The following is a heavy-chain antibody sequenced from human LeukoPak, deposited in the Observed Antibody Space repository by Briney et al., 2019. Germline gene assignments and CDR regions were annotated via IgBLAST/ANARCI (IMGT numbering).Heavy chain of an antibody. CDR3: ERDPRTVRI. V-gene: IGHV3-48*03. CDR1: GFSFSIHD. J-gene: IGHJ4*02. CDR2: ISGNGGVI. Sequence: GGSLRLSCAASGFSFSIHDITWVRQAPGKGLEWLSYISGNGGVIQYADSVKGRFTISRDNAKNLLYLQMDSLRVEDTAIYYCERDPRTVRIWGQGTLVTVSS. D-gene: IGHD1-1*01.